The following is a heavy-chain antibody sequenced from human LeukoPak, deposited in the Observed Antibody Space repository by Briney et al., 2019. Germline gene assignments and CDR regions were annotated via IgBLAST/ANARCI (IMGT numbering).Heavy chain of an antibody. Sequence: PGGSLRLSCAASGFTFSSYAMSWVRQAPGKGLEWVSAISGSGGSTYYADSVKGRFTISRDNSKNTLYLQMNGLRAEDTAVYYCAKVYGDYSYYFDYWGQGTLVTVSS. J-gene: IGHJ4*02. V-gene: IGHV3-23*01. D-gene: IGHD4-17*01. CDR3: AKVYGDYSYYFDY. CDR2: ISGSGGST. CDR1: GFTFSSYA.